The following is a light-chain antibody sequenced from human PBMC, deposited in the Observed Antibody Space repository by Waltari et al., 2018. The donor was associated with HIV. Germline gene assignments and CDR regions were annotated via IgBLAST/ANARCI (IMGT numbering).Light chain of an antibody. CDR3: QQYNSYSRT. CDR2: KAS. Sequence: DIQMTQSPSTLSTSVGDRVTITCRASQSISSWVAWYKPEPGKAPKLLIYKASSLESGVPSRFSGSGSWTECTLTISSLQPYDFATYYCQQYNSYSRTFGQGTKVEIK. V-gene: IGKV1-5*03. CDR1: QSISSW. J-gene: IGKJ1*01.